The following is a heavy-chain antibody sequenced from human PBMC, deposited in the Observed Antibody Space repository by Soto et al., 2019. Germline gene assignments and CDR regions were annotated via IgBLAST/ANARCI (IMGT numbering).Heavy chain of an antibody. J-gene: IGHJ5*02. Sequence: SETLSLTCTVSGRSISSGGYYWSWIRQHPGKGLEWIGYIYYSGSTYYNPSLKSRVTISVDTSKNQFSLKLSSVTAADTAVYYCAREEGGGYDHRWFDPWGQGTLVTVSS. CDR3: AREEGGGYDHRWFDP. CDR1: GRSISSGGYY. D-gene: IGHD5-12*01. V-gene: IGHV4-31*03. CDR2: IYYSGST.